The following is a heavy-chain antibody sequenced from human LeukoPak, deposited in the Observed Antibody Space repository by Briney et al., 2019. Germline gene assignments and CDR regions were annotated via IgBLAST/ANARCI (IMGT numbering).Heavy chain of an antibody. V-gene: IGHV3-9*01. CDR3: AKAGPSMITFGGAPDY. J-gene: IGHJ4*02. CDR1: GFTFDDYA. Sequence: QPGGSLRLSCAASGFTFDDYAMHWVRQAPGKGLEWVSGISWNSGSIGYADSVKGRFTISRDNAKNSLYLQMNSLRAEDTALYYCAKAGPSMITFGGAPDYWGQGTLVTVSS. D-gene: IGHD3-16*01. CDR2: ISWNSGSI.